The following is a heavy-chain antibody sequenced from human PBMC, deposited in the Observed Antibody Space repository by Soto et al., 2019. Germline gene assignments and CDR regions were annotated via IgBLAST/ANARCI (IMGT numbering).Heavy chain of an antibody. V-gene: IGHV1-3*01. Sequence: EASVKVSCKASGYTFTSYAMHWVRQAPGQRLEWMGWINAGNGNTKYSQKFQGRVTITRDTSASTAYMELSSLRSEDTAVYYCATTTVTTSFGYYYYYGMDVWGQGTTVTVSS. CDR3: ATTTVTTSFGYYYYYGMDV. J-gene: IGHJ6*02. CDR1: GYTFTSYA. D-gene: IGHD4-17*01. CDR2: INAGNGNT.